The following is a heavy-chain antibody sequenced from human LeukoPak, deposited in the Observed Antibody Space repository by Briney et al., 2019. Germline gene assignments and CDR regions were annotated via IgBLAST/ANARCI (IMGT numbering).Heavy chain of an antibody. CDR3: ARAPSEIGGYYPEYFRH. CDR1: GFTFSTYW. D-gene: IGHD3-22*01. Sequence: GGSLRLSCAASGFTFSTYWMHSVRHAPGKGLVWVSRIKSDGSTNYADSVKGRFTISRDNAKNTVSLQMNSLRPEDTGVYYCARAPSEIGGYYPEYFRHWGQGTLVTVSS. CDR2: IKSDGST. V-gene: IGHV3-74*01. J-gene: IGHJ1*01.